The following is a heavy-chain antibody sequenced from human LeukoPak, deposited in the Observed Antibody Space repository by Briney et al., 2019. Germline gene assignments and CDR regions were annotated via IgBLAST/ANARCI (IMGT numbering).Heavy chain of an antibody. D-gene: IGHD2-2*01. CDR2: TYYRSTWYN. CDR3: ARRLTQYDCFDP. V-gene: IGHV6-1*01. Sequence: SQTLSLTCAISGDSVSSNSVTWNWIRQSPSRGLEWLGRTYYRSTWYNDYAVSVRGRITVNPDTSKNQFPLHLNSVTPEDTAVYYCARRLTQYDCFDPWGQGILVTVSS. CDR1: GDSVSSNSVT. J-gene: IGHJ5*02.